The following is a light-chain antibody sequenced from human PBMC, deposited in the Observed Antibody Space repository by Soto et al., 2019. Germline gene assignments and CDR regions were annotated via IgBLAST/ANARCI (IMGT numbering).Light chain of an antibody. V-gene: IGKV1-39*01. CDR2: AAS. Sequence: DIQMTQSPSSLSASVGDRVTITCRASQSINSYLNWYQQKPGKAPNLLIYAASSLQSGVPSRFSGSGSGTDFTLTISSLQPEDFATYYCQQSYSAPPYTFGQGTKLEIK. CDR3: QQSYSAPPYT. J-gene: IGKJ2*01. CDR1: QSINSY.